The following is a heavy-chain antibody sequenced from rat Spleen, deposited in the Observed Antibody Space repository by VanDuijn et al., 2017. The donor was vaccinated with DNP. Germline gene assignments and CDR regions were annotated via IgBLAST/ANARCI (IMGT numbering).Heavy chain of an antibody. J-gene: IGHJ3*01. CDR3: ARPIGYNFGGFAY. CDR1: GFTFSDYY. D-gene: IGHD1-4*01. V-gene: IGHV5-22*01. Sequence: EVQLVESGGDLVQPGRSLKLFCAASGFTFSDYYMAWVRQAPTKDLEWVAYIRYDGGGTKYADSVKGRFTISRDNAKNTLYLQMNSLRSEDTASYSCARPIGYNFGGFAYWGQGTLVTVSS. CDR2: IRYDGGGT.